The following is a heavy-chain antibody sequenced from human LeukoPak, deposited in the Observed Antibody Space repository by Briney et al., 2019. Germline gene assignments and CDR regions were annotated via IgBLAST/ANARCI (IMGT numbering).Heavy chain of an antibody. CDR1: GYTFTSYY. CDR2: INPSGGST. CDR3: ARGNIVVVPAAITYWFDP. D-gene: IGHD2-2*01. V-gene: IGHV1-46*01. J-gene: IGHJ5*02. Sequence: GASVKVSCKASGYTFTSYYMHWVRRAPGQGLEWMGIINPSGGSTSYAQKFQGRVTMTRDTSTSTVYMELSSLRSEDTAVYYCARGNIVVVPAAITYWFDPWGQGTLVTVSS.